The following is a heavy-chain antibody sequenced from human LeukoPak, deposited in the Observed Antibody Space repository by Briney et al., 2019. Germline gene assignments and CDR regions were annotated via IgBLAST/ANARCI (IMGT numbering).Heavy chain of an antibody. CDR2: INPNSGGT. Sequence: ASVKVSCKASGYTFTGYYMHWVRQAPGQGLEWMGRINPNSGGTNYAQKFQGRVTMTRNTSISTAYMELSRLRSDDTAVYYCARDIRRTTGTTFAWTYAFDIWGQGTMVTVSS. CDR1: GYTFTGYY. CDR3: ARDIRRTTGTTFAWTYAFDI. V-gene: IGHV1-2*06. D-gene: IGHD1-1*01. J-gene: IGHJ3*02.